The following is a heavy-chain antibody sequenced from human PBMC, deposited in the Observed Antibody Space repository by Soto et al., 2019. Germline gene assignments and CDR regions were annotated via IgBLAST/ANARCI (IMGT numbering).Heavy chain of an antibody. J-gene: IGHJ5*02. V-gene: IGHV2-5*02. CDR3: ALRPGYCSGGSCPSGNRFDP. D-gene: IGHD2-15*01. Sequence: QITLKESGPTLVKPTQTLTLTCTFSGFSLSTSGVGVGWIRQPPGKALEWLALIYWDDDKRYSPSLKSRLTITKDTSKNQVVLTMTNMDPVDTATYYCALRPGYCSGGSCPSGNRFDPWGQGTLVTVSS. CDR1: GFSLSTSGVG. CDR2: IYWDDDK.